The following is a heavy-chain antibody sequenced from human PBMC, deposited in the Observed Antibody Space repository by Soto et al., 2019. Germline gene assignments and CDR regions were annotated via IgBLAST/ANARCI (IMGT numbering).Heavy chain of an antibody. V-gene: IGHV4-38-2*02. D-gene: IGHD1-1*01. CDR3: AYCQNDQFGMDV. Sequence: SETLSLTCTVSGYFISSGYYWGWIRQPPGKGLEWIGNIHRSGTTYNNPSLKSRVTISVDTSKNQFSLKLNSVTAADTAVYYCAYCQNDQFGMDVWGQGTTVTVSS. J-gene: IGHJ6*02. CDR1: GYFISSGYY. CDR2: IHRSGTT.